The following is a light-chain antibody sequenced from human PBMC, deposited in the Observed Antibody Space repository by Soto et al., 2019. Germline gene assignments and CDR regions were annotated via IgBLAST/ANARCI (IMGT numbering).Light chain of an antibody. J-gene: IGKJ5*01. V-gene: IGKV1-9*01. CDR1: QGITSY. Sequence: SPSSLSASVGDRVTITCRASQGITSYLAWYQQKPGKAPKLLIHSASTLQSGVPSRFSGSASGADFTLTISSLQPEDFATYYCQHPNSYAITFAEGPRLEIK. CDR3: QHPNSYAIT. CDR2: SAS.